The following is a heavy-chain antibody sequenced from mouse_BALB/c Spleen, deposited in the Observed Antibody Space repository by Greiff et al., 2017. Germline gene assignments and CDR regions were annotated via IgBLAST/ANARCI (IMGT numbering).Heavy chain of an antibody. CDR1: GYSITSGYY. Sequence: EVQLVESGPGLVKPSQSLSLTCSVTGYSITSGYYWNWIRQFPGNKLEWMGYISYDGSNNYNPSLKNRISITRDTSKNQFFLKLNSVTTEDTATYYCARDLRPPFAYWGQGTLVTVSA. CDR3: ARDLRPPFAY. J-gene: IGHJ3*01. V-gene: IGHV3-6*02. CDR2: ISYDGSN.